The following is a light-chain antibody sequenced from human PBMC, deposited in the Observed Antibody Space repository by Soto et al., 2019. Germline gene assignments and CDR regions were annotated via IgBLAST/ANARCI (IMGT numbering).Light chain of an antibody. Sequence: QSVLTQPPSVSAAPGQTVAISCSESSSNMGNYFISWYQQVPGTAPRLLIYENKKRPSGIPDRFSGPKSGTSAALDITGLQTGDEAVYYCGTWDSSLSTWVFGGGTKLTVL. CDR2: ENK. CDR1: SSNMGNYF. J-gene: IGLJ3*02. V-gene: IGLV1-51*02. CDR3: GTWDSSLSTWV.